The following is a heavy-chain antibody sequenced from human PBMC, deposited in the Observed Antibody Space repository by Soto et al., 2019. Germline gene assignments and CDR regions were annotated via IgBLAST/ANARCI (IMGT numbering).Heavy chain of an antibody. CDR1: GGSFSGYC. V-gene: IGHV4-34*01. CDR3: ARRSQQQLVRGVNWFDP. J-gene: IGHJ5*02. Sequence: PSETLSLTCAVYGGSFSGYCWSWIRQPPGKGLEWIGEINHSGSTNYNPSLKSRVTISVDTSKNQFSLKLSSVTAADTAVYYCARRSQQQLVRGVNWFDPWGQGTLVTVSS. CDR2: INHSGST. D-gene: IGHD6-13*01.